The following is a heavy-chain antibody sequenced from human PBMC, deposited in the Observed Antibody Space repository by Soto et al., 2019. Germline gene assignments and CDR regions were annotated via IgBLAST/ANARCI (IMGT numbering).Heavy chain of an antibody. CDR3: AKDLVRGVLILGYFDY. CDR1: GFTFSSYA. Sequence: GGSLRLSCAASGFTFSSYAMSWVRQAPGKGLEWVSAISGSGGSTYYADSVKGRFTLSRDNSENTLYLQMNSLRADDTAVYYCAKDLVRGVLILGYFDYWGQGTLVTVSS. D-gene: IGHD3-10*01. V-gene: IGHV3-23*01. CDR2: ISGSGGST. J-gene: IGHJ4*02.